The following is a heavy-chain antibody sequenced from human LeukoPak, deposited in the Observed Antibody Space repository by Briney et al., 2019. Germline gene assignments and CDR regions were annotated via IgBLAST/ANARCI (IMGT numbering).Heavy chain of an antibody. CDR1: GFTFSSYA. J-gene: IGHJ4*02. D-gene: IGHD6-19*01. Sequence: GGSLRLSCAASGFTFSSYAMSWFRQAPGKWLEGVSAIGGSGGSTFYADSVKGRFTISRDNSKNTLYLQMNSLRAEDTAVYYCAKDVYSSGWYDYLGNYFDYWGQGTLVTVSS. CDR2: IGGSGGST. CDR3: AKDVYSSGWYDYLGNYFDY. V-gene: IGHV3-23*01.